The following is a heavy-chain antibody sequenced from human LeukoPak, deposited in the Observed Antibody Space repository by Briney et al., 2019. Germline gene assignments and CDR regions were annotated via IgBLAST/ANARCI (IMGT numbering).Heavy chain of an antibody. D-gene: IGHD3-22*01. J-gene: IGHJ1*01. CDR3: ARDYYHSSGYQNQPEYFHH. Sequence: GGSLRLSCAASGFTFSGYWMSWVRQAPGKGLEWVAIIKQDGSERYYVESVKGRFTISRDNARNSLYLEMNSLRAEDTAVYYCARDYYHSSGYQNQPEYFHHWGQGTLVTVSS. V-gene: IGHV3-7*05. CDR2: IKQDGSER. CDR1: GFTFSGYW.